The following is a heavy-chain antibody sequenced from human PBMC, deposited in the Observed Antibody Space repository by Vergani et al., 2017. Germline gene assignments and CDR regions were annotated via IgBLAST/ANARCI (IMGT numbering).Heavy chain of an antibody. V-gene: IGHV4-39*01. CDR3: ASKRGACLAADCHSYDF. D-gene: IGHD2-21*02. CDR1: GDSVISTDYH. CDR2: MDYSGST. J-gene: IGHJ4*02. Sequence: QVQLQESGPGLVKPSETLSLTCTVSGDSVISTDYHWGWIRQPPGKGLEWIGSMDYSGSTSYNPSLESRISISFETPKNQFSLRLTSVTAADTAVYYCASKRGACLAADCHSYDFWGPGTLVGVSS.